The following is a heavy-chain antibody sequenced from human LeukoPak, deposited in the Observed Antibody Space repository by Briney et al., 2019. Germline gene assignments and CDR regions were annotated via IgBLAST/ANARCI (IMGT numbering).Heavy chain of an antibody. CDR1: GFTFSDYD. V-gene: IGHV3-21*01. Sequence: GGSLRLSCSASGFTFSDYDMTWVRQAPGKGLEWVSSISGLSSHIYYGDSVKGRFSISRDNAKSSLYLQMNSLGAEDTAVYYCGRAFPPLRTSSAGDLWGQGTLVTVSS. CDR3: GRAFPPLRTSSAGDL. J-gene: IGHJ4*02. D-gene: IGHD3-16*01. CDR2: ISGLSSHI.